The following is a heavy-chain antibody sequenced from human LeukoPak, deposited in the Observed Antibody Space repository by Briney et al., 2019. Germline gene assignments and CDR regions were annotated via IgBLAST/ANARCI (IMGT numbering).Heavy chain of an antibody. V-gene: IGHV3-9*03. CDR2: ISWNSGSI. CDR3: AKDIFSAYGRGALDV. Sequence: GGSLRLSCAASGFTFDDYAMHWVRQAPGKGLEWVSGISWNSGSIGYADSVKGRFTISRDNAKNSLHLQMSSLRAEDMALYYCAKDIFSAYGRGALDVWGQGTMVTVSS. J-gene: IGHJ3*01. CDR1: GFTFDDYA. D-gene: IGHD5-12*01.